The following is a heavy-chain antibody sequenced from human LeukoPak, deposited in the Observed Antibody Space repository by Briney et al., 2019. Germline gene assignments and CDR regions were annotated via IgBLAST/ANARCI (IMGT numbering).Heavy chain of an antibody. J-gene: IGHJ1*01. D-gene: IGHD6-13*01. CDR1: GFTFSSYA. CDR3: ARVGAAAGYSLVGYFQH. CDR2: ISSNGGST. Sequence: GGSLRLSCSASGFTFSSYAMHWVRQAPGKGLEYVSAISSNGGSTYYADSLKGRFTISRDNSKNTLYLQMNSLRAEDTAVYYCARVGAAAGYSLVGYFQHWGQGTLVTVSS. V-gene: IGHV3-64*04.